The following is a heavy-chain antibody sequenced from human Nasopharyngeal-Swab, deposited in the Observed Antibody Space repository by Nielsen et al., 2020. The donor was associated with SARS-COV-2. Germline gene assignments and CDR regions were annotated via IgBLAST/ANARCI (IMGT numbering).Heavy chain of an antibody. J-gene: IGHJ6*02. CDR1: GFTVSNYN. CDR2: ISSSTTYI. Sequence: GGSLRLSCAASGFTVSNYNMNWVRQAPGKGLEWVSSISSSTTYIYYADSVKGRFTISRDNAKNSLYLQMNSLRAEDTAVYYCARDGLDYDFWSAYFMDVWGQGTTVTVSS. CDR3: ARDGLDYDFWSAYFMDV. V-gene: IGHV3-21*01. D-gene: IGHD3-3*01.